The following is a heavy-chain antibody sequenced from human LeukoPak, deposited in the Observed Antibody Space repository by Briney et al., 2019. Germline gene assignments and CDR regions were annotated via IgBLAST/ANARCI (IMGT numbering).Heavy chain of an antibody. CDR1: GFTFSSYA. J-gene: IGHJ5*02. CDR3: ARDRLAHPAQVQLLHNWFDP. D-gene: IGHD2-2*01. CDR2: ISYDGSNK. V-gene: IGHV3-30-3*01. Sequence: GGSLRLSCAASGFTFSSYAMHWVRQAPGKGLEWVAVISYDGSNKYYADSVKGRFTISRDNSKNTLYLQMNSLRAEDTAVYYCARDRLAHPAQVQLLHNWFDPWGQGTLVTVSS.